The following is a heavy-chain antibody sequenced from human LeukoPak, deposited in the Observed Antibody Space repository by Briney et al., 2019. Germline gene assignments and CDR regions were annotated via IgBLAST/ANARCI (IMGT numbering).Heavy chain of an antibody. V-gene: IGHV3-23*01. CDR3: AKEPREYCSSTSCPNWFDS. J-gene: IGHJ5*01. CDR2: ISASGGTT. CDR1: GFTFNNYA. Sequence: GGSLRLSCAASGFTFNNYAVSWVRQAPGKGLEWVSAISASGGTTYYADSVKGRFTISRDNSENTLFLQMNSLRAEDTAVYYCAKEPREYCSSTSCPNWFDSWGQGTLVTVSS. D-gene: IGHD2-2*01.